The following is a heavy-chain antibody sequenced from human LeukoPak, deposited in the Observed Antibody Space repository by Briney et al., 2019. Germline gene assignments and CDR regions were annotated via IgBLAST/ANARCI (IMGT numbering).Heavy chain of an antibody. CDR2: INHSGST. J-gene: IGHJ6*03. CDR3: ARGWYGSGSYYYYYMDV. CDR1: GGSFSGYY. Sequence: PSETLSLTCADYGGSFSGYYWSWIRQPPGKGLEWIGEINHSGSTNYNPSLKSRVTISVDTSKNQFSLKLSSVTAADTAVYYCARGWYGSGSYYYYYMDVWGKGTTVTVSS. V-gene: IGHV4-34*01. D-gene: IGHD3-10*01.